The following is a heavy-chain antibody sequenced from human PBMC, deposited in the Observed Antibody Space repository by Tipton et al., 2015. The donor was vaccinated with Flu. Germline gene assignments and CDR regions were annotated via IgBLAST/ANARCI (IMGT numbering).Heavy chain of an antibody. CDR3: AQGGHIDY. Sequence: SLRLSCAASGFTFSTNVMNWVRQAPGKGLEWVSYIGTSDSAIRYADSVKGRFTITRDNAKNSLYLQMNSLRTEDTAVYYCAQGGHIDYCGQGTLVTVSS. V-gene: IGHV3-48*03. CDR2: IGTSDSAI. D-gene: IGHD2-15*01. J-gene: IGHJ4*02. CDR1: GFTFSTNV.